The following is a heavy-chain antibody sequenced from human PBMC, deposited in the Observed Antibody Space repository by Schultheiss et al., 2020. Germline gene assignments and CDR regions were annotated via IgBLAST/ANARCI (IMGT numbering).Heavy chain of an antibody. J-gene: IGHJ4*02. Sequence: GGSLRLSCAASGFTFSSYSMNWVRQAPGKGLEWVSSISSSSSYIYYADSVKGRFTISRDNAKNSLYLQMNNLRAEDTAVYYCARGVGAAGIGDYWGQGTLVTVSS. D-gene: IGHD6-13*01. CDR3: ARGVGAAGIGDY. CDR2: ISSSSSYI. CDR1: GFTFSSYS. V-gene: IGHV3-21*04.